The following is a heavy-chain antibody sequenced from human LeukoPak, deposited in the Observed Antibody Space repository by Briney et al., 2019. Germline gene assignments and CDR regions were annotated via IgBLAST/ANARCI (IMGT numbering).Heavy chain of an antibody. CDR3: ARGPPIRGYRYGYDTGYYYSYSMDV. J-gene: IGHJ6*03. V-gene: IGHV3-11*01. CDR2: ISSSGRTI. D-gene: IGHD5-18*01. Sequence: GGSLRLSCAASGFTFSDYYMSWIRQAPGKGLEWVSYISSSGRTIYYADSVKGRFTISRDNAKNSLYLQMNSLRAEDTAVYYCARGPPIRGYRYGYDTGYYYSYSMDVWGKGTTVTISS. CDR1: GFTFSDYY.